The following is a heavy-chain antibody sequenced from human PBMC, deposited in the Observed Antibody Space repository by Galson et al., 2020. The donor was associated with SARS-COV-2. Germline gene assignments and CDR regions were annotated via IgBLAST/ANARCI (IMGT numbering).Heavy chain of an antibody. CDR2: IYWDDDK. CDR1: GFSLSPSGEG. J-gene: IGHJ5*02. V-gene: IGHV2-5*02. D-gene: IGHD3-10*01. CDR3: AHSPGSIVRGWFDP. Sequence: SGPTLVQPTQPLTLTCTFPGFSLSPSGEGVRWIRQPPGQALERLALIYWDDDKRYSPSLKSRLTITKDTSKNQVVLTMTNMDPVDTATYYCAHSPGSIVRGWFDPWGQGTLVTVSA.